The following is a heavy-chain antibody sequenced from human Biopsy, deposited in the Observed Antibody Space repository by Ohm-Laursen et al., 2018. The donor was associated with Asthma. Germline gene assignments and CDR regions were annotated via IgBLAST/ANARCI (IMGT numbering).Heavy chain of an antibody. V-gene: IGHV3-53*01. Sequence: GSLRLSCAASGFSVSTKYMSWVRKAPGKGLEWVSIIYSGDNTYYADSVKGRFTISRDHSKLYLQMNNLRAEDTAVYHCARISRLGYNSLDYGMDVWGQGTTVTVSS. J-gene: IGHJ6*02. D-gene: IGHD5-24*01. CDR2: IYSGDNT. CDR1: GFSVSTKY. CDR3: ARISRLGYNSLDYGMDV.